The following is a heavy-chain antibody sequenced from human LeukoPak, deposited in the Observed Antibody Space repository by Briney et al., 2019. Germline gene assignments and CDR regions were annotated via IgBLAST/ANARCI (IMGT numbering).Heavy chain of an antibody. Sequence: SETLSLTCTVSGGSISSYYWSWIRQPPGKGLEWIGYIYYSGSTNYNPSLKGRVTISVDTSKNQFSLKLSSVTAADTAVYYCARVHDSSGYYEIDYWGQGTLVTVSS. CDR2: IYYSGST. CDR1: GGSISSYY. D-gene: IGHD3-22*01. V-gene: IGHV4-59*01. J-gene: IGHJ4*02. CDR3: ARVHDSSGYYEIDY.